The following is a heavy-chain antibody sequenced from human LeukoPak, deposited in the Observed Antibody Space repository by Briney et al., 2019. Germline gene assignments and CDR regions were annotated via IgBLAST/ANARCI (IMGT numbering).Heavy chain of an antibody. V-gene: IGHV4-59*01. CDR3: ARGGSGWYGYYFDY. CDR1: GGTISSNY. CDR2: IYYSGST. J-gene: IGHJ4*02. D-gene: IGHD6-19*01. Sequence: SETLSLTCTVSGGTISSNYRSWIRQPPGKGLEWVGYIYYSGSTNYNPSLTSRVTISVDTSKNQFSLKLSSVTAADTAVYYCARGGSGWYGYYFDYWGQGTLVTVSS.